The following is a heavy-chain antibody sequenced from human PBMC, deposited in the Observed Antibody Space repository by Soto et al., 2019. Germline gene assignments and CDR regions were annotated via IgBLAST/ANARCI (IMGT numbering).Heavy chain of an antibody. CDR2: IIPIFGTA. D-gene: IGHD3-22*01. CDR1: GGTFSSYA. CDR3: ARDDSSGYYRDGMDV. V-gene: IGHV1-69*13. J-gene: IGHJ6*02. Sequence: SVKVSFKASGGTFSSYAISWVRQAPGQGLEWMGGIIPIFGTANYAQKFQGRVTITADESTSTAYMELSSLRSEDTAVYYCARDDSSGYYRDGMDVWGQGTTVTVSS.